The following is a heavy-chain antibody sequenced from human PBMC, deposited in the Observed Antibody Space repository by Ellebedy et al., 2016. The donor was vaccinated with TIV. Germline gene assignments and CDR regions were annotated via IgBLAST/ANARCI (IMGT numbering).Heavy chain of an antibody. CDR2: INPNSGGT. CDR1: GYTFTSYY. J-gene: IGHJ4*02. CDR3: ARERGRERIVGATDVLDY. D-gene: IGHD1-26*01. V-gene: IGHV1-2*04. Sequence: ASVKVSCXASGYTFTSYYMHWVRQAPGQGLEWMGWINPNSGGTNYAQKFQGWVTMTRDTPISTAYMELSRLRSDDTAVYYCARERGRERIVGATDVLDYWGQGTLVTVSS.